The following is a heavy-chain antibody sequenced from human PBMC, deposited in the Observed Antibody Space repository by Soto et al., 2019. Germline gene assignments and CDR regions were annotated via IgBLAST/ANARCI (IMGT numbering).Heavy chain of an antibody. CDR3: ARVIPGVEAWFDP. CDR2: ISAYTDTP. V-gene: IGHV1-18*01. D-gene: IGHD2-2*01. CDR1: GYTFTNFG. Sequence: QVQLVQSGAEVKKPGASVKVSCRASGYTFTNFGVTWVRRAPGQGLEWMGWISAYTDTPNYAQKFQGRVTMTIDTPTSTADMDLRSLTSDDTAVDYCARVIPGVEAWFDPWGQGTLVTVSS. J-gene: IGHJ5*02.